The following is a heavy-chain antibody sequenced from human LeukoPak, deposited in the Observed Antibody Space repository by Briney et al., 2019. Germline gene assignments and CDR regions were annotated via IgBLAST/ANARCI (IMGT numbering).Heavy chain of an antibody. CDR2: MSAYNGNT. CDR1: GYTFTSYG. Sequence: ASVKVSCKASGYTFTSYGISWVRQAPGQGLEWMGWMSAYNGNTNYAQKLQGRVTMTTDTSTSTAYMELRSLRSDDTAVYCCARDRGQQLVRVDAFDIWGQGTMVTVSS. CDR3: ARDRGQQLVRVDAFDI. J-gene: IGHJ3*02. D-gene: IGHD6-13*01. V-gene: IGHV1-18*01.